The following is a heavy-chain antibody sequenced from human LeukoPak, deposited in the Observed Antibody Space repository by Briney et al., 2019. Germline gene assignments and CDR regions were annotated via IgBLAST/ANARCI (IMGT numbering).Heavy chain of an antibody. D-gene: IGHD3-10*01. CDR2: MYSGGST. CDR1: GFTVGSNY. J-gene: IGHJ4*02. V-gene: IGHV3-66*01. CDR3: ARVGSLYYGSGSYTYYFDY. Sequence: QSGGSLSLSCALSGFTVGSNYLRWVRQAPRKEMEWVSVMYSGGSTYYADSVKGRFTLSRDNSKNTLYLQMNSLRAEDTAVYYCARVGSLYYGSGSYTYYFDYWGQGTLVTVSS.